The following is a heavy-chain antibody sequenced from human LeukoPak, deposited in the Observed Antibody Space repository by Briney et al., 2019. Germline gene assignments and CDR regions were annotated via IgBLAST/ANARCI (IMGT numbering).Heavy chain of an antibody. CDR1: GFTFSSYG. D-gene: IGHD3-16*02. V-gene: IGHV3-30*02. CDR3: AKDPALGDYVWGSYRAPRGAPL. Sequence: GGSLRLSCAASGFTFSSYGMHWVRQAPGKGLEWVAFILYDRSNKYYADSVKGRFTISRDNSKNTLYLQMNSLRAEDTAVYYCAKDPALGDYVWGSYRAPRGAPLWGQGTMVTVSS. CDR2: ILYDRSNK. J-gene: IGHJ3*01.